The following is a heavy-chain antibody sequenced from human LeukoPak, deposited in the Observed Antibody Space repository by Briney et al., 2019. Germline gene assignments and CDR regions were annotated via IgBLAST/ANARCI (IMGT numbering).Heavy chain of an antibody. CDR1: GFTYSSYW. J-gene: IGHJ5*02. CDR2: LSPDGSNT. CDR3: TRMSREAPGLPDL. Sequence: GVPLSLSCAASGFTYSSYWMLWLPHAPGKGRVGVSRLSPDGSNTTPSLPVKGRSPIPRDNAKNTLYLQIGSLRADETAGYYCTRMSREAPGLPDLWGQGTLVTVSS. V-gene: IGHV3-74*01. D-gene: IGHD5-24*01.